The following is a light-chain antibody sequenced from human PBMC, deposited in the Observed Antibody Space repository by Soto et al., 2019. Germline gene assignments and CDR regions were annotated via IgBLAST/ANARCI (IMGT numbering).Light chain of an antibody. J-gene: IGLJ1*01. CDR1: ISDVGSYDL. V-gene: IGLV2-14*02. Sequence: QSVLTQPASVSGSPGQSITISCTGSISDVGSYDLVSWYQQHPGKAPKLMIYQVSRRPSGVSNRFFGSKSGNTASLAISGLQPEDEAYYYCSSYTTTSNYVFGTGTKVTVL. CDR3: SSYTTTSNYV. CDR2: QVS.